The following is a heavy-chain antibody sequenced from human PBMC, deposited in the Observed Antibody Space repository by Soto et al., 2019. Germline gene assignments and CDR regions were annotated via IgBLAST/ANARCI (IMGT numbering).Heavy chain of an antibody. Sequence: SETLSLTCAVYGGSFSGYYWSWIRQPPGKGLEWIGEINHSGSTNYNPSLKSRVTISVDTSKNQFSLKLSSVTAADTAVYYCAREPFGGVIVKTSTYYFDYWGQGTLVTVSS. J-gene: IGHJ4*02. D-gene: IGHD3-16*02. CDR3: AREPFGGVIVKTSTYYFDY. CDR2: INHSGST. V-gene: IGHV4-34*01. CDR1: GGSFSGYY.